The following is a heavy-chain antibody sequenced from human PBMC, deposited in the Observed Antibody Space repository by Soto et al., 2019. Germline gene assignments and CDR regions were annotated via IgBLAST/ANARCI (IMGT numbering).Heavy chain of an antibody. J-gene: IGHJ3*02. V-gene: IGHV3-21*01. CDR3: ARDSPLRHFDWLFESRYTDAFDI. CDR1: GFTFNSYS. D-gene: IGHD3-9*01. Sequence: PGGSLRLSCAVSGFTFNSYSMNWVRQAPGKGLEWVSSISSSSNYMYYADSVKGRFTISRDNAKNSLYLQMNSLRAEDTAVYYCARDSPLRHFDWLFESRYTDAFDIWGQGTMVTVSS. CDR2: ISSSSNYM.